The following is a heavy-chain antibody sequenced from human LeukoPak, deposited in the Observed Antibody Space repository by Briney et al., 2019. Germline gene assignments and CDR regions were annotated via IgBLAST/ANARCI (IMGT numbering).Heavy chain of an antibody. D-gene: IGHD3-16*01. CDR2: IKQDGSEK. Sequence: GGSLRLSCAASGFTFSSYWMSWVRQAPGKGLEWVANIKQDGSEKYYVDSVKGRFTISRDNAKNSLYLQMNSLRAEDMALYYCAKDMEGELLYYFDYWGQGTLVTVSS. CDR3: AKDMEGELLYYFDY. J-gene: IGHJ4*02. V-gene: IGHV3-7*03. CDR1: GFTFSSYW.